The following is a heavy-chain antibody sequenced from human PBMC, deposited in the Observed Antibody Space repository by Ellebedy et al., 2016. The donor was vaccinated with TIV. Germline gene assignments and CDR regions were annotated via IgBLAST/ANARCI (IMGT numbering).Heavy chain of an antibody. V-gene: IGHV3-53*01. J-gene: IGHJ4*02. CDR3: ARVARLNTYAGY. Sequence: LSLTCAASGFTFSSYAMGWVRQAPGKGLEWVSVIYSGGSAYYADSVKGRFTISRDNSQNTVYLQMNSLGVEDTAVYYCARVARLNTYAGYWGQGTLVTVSS. CDR1: GFTFSSYA. CDR2: IYSGGSA. D-gene: IGHD4-17*01.